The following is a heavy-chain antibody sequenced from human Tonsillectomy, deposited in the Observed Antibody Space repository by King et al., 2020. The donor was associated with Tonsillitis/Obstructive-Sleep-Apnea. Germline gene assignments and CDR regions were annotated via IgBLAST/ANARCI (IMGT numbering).Heavy chain of an antibody. V-gene: IGHV3-53*01. J-gene: IGHJ3*02. CDR1: GFTVSSNY. CDR3: ASRPYYDSSGYLDAFDI. CDR2: IYSGGST. D-gene: IGHD3-22*01. Sequence: VQLVESGGGLIQPGGSLRLSCAASGFTVSSNYMSWVRQAPGKGLAWVSVIYSGGSTYYADSVKGRFTISRDNSKNTLYLQMNSLRAEDTAVYYCASRPYYDSSGYLDAFDIWGQGTRVTVSS.